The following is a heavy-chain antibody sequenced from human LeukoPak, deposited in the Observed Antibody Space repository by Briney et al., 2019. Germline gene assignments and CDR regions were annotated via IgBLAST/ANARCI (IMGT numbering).Heavy chain of an antibody. CDR2: IYYSGST. CDR1: GVSISSGDYY. V-gene: IGHV4-30-4*01. Sequence: PSQTLSLTCTVSGVSISSGDYYWSWIRQPPGKGLEWIGYIYYSGSTYYNPSLKSRVTMSVDTSKNQFSLKLSSVTAADTAVYYCARDRCSGGSCYRGLVYWGQGTLVTVSS. J-gene: IGHJ4*02. CDR3: ARDRCSGGSCYRGLVY. D-gene: IGHD2-15*01.